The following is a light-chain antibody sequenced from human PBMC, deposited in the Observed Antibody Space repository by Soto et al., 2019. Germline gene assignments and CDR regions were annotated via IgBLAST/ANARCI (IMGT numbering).Light chain of an antibody. V-gene: IGKV3-20*01. CDR1: QSVSSSY. CDR2: GAS. CDR3: QQYGSSPPRYT. Sequence: EIVLTQSPGTLSLSPGERATLSCRASQSVSSSYLAWYQQKPGQAPRLPIYGASSRATGLPDRFSGSGSGTDFTLTSSRLEPEDFAVYYCQQYGSSPPRYTFGQGTKLEIK. J-gene: IGKJ2*01.